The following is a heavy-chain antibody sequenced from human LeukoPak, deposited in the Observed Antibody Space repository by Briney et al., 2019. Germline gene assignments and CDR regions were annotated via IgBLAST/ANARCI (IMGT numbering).Heavy chain of an antibody. J-gene: IGHJ4*02. CDR1: GDSVSSKSVA. V-gene: IGHV6-1*01. CDR3: VRDRYCSPSSCSFDY. Sequence: SQTLSLTCAISGDSVSSKSVAWNWIRQSPSRGLEWLGRTYYRSEWYNQYAVSVKSRITINPDTSKNQFSLQLNSVIPEDTAVYYCVRDRYCSPSSCSFDYWGQGTLVTVSS. CDR2: TYYRSEWYN. D-gene: IGHD2-2*01.